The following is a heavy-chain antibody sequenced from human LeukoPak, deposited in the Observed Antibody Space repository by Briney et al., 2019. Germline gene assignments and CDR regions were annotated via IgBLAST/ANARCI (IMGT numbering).Heavy chain of an antibody. Sequence: GSLRLSCAASGFTFSSYSMNWVRQPPGKGLEWIGSIYYSGSTYYNPSLKSRVTISVDTSKNQFSLKLSSVTAADTAVYYCARARSPTYYDFWSGATTGWFDPWGQGTLVTVSS. J-gene: IGHJ5*02. V-gene: IGHV4-39*07. CDR2: IYYSGST. D-gene: IGHD3-3*01. CDR1: GFTFSSYS. CDR3: ARARSPTYYDFWSGATTGWFDP.